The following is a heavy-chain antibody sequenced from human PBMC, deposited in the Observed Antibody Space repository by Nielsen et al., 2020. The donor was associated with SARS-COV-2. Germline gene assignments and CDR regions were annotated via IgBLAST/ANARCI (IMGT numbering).Heavy chain of an antibody. D-gene: IGHD5-12*01. Sequence: GESLKISCKGSGYSFTSYWIGWVRQMPGKGLEWMGIIYPGDSDTRYSPSFQGQVTISADKSISTAYLQWSSLKASDTAMYYCARRGSGYDFSAYFDYWGQGTLVTVSS. CDR1: GYSFTSYW. CDR3: ARRGSGYDFSAYFDY. CDR2: IYPGDSDT. J-gene: IGHJ4*02. V-gene: IGHV5-51*01.